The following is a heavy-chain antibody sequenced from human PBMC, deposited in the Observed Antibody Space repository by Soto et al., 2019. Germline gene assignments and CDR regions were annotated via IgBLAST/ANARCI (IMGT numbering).Heavy chain of an antibody. J-gene: IGHJ6*03. D-gene: IGHD6-6*01. CDR2: ISSSSSYI. Sequence: GGSLRLSCAASGFTFSSYSMNWVRQAPGKGLEWVSSISSSSSYIYYADSVKGRFTISRDNAKNSLYLQMNSLRAEDTAVYYCARGRSSSDYYYYYYMDVWGKGTTVTV. CDR1: GFTFSSYS. V-gene: IGHV3-21*01. CDR3: ARGRSSSDYYYYYYMDV.